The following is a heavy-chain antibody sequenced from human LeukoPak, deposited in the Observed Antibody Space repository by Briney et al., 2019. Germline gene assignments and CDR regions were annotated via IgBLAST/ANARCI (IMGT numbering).Heavy chain of an antibody. CDR2: ISSGSSYI. Sequence: GGSLRLSCPASGFTFSSYSMNWVRQAPGKGPEWVSSISSGSSYIYYADSVKGRFTVSRDNAKNTLYLQMNSVRAEDTAVYYCAREEGTDCGGDCYSRYWGQGTLVTVSS. J-gene: IGHJ4*01. D-gene: IGHD2-21*02. V-gene: IGHV3-21*01. CDR1: GFTFSSYS. CDR3: AREEGTDCGGDCYSRY.